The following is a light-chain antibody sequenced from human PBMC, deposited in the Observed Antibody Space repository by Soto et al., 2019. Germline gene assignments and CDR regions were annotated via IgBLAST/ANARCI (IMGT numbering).Light chain of an antibody. CDR2: KAS. V-gene: IGKV1-5*03. CDR1: QTISSW. CDR3: QHYNSYSEA. J-gene: IGKJ1*01. Sequence: DIQMTQSPSTLSGSVGDRVTITCRASQTISSWLAWYQQKPGKAPKLLIYKASTLKSGVPSRFSGSGSVTEFTLTISSLQPDDCATYYGQHYNSYSEAFGQGTKVDLK.